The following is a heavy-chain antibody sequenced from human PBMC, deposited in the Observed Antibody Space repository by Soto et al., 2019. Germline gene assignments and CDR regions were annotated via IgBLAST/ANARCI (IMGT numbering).Heavy chain of an antibody. J-gene: IGHJ6*01. CDR2: IIPIFHTA. Sequence: SVKVSCRASGDTFNSYAISWVRRAPGQGLEWMGGIIPIFHTANYAQKFQARVTMTADESARTAYMELSGLRSEDTAVYYCAIVVYSNTTSCMLDYYHHGIYVCGQGTT. CDR1: GDTFNSYA. V-gene: IGHV1-69*13. D-gene: IGHD2-2*01. CDR3: AIVVYSNTTSCMLDYYHHGIYV.